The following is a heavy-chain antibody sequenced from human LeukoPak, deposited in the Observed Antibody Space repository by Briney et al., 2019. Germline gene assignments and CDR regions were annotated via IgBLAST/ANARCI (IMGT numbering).Heavy chain of an antibody. J-gene: IGHJ5*02. D-gene: IGHD2-15*01. CDR1: GFTFSSHG. CDR2: IWYDGSEK. CDR3: ARTSCSGGDCHRLNWFDP. V-gene: IGHV3-33*01. Sequence: PGGSLRLSCATPGFTFSSHGMHWVRQAPGKGLEWVAVIWYDGSEKYYGDSVEGRFTISRDNSKNTLYLQMNSLRAEDTGVYFCARTSCSGGDCHRLNWFDPWGQGTQVTVSS.